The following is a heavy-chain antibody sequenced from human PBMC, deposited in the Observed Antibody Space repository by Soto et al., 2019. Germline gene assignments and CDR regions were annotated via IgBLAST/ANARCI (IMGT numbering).Heavy chain of an antibody. CDR1: GFTFSSYS. J-gene: IGHJ5*02. D-gene: IGHD3-3*01. Sequence: GGSLRLSCAASGFTFSSYSMNWVRQAPGKGLELFSSISSSSSFIYYADSVKGRFTISRDNAKNSLYLQMNSLMAEDTALYYCARESASPFWSGYSLTWGQGTLVTVSS. CDR3: ARESASPFWSGYSLT. CDR2: ISSSSSFI. V-gene: IGHV3-21*01.